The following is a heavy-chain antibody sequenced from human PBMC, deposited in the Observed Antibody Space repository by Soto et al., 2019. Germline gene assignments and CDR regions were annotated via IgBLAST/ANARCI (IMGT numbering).Heavy chain of an antibody. Sequence: EVQLLESGGGLTQPGGSLRLSCAASGITLSNYAMSWVRQAPGKGLEWVSAISGDGDGTYYADSVQGRFTIYRDNSKNTLSLQMNSLRAEDTAVYFCATLPCIVVNDLCYNVFDLWGQGTMVTVSS. CDR3: ATLPCIVVNDLCYNVFDL. D-gene: IGHD2-8*01. CDR1: GITLSNYA. V-gene: IGHV3-23*01. CDR2: ISGDGDGT. J-gene: IGHJ3*01.